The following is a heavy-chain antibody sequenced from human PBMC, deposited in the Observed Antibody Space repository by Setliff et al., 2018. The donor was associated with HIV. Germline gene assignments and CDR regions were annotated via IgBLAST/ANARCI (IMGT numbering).Heavy chain of an antibody. J-gene: IGHJ4*02. CDR2: ISSSGSTI. CDR1: GFTFSDYY. V-gene: IGHV3-11*01. CDR3: ARENYYGSGSYYNALDY. Sequence: GGSLRLSCAASGFTFSDYYMSWIRQAPGKGLEWVSYISSSGSTIYYADSVKGRFTISRDNAKNSLYLQMNSLRAEDTAVYYCARENYYGSGSYYNALDYWGQGTLVTVSS. D-gene: IGHD3-10*01.